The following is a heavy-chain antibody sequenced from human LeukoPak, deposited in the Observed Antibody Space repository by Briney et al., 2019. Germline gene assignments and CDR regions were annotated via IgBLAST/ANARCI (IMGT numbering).Heavy chain of an antibody. Sequence: GASVKVSCKASGYTFTSYAMHWVRQAPRQRLEWMGWINAGNGNTKYSQKFQGRVTITRDTSASTAYMELSSLRSEDTAVYYCARPMNCGGDCYYFDYWGQGTLVTVSS. V-gene: IGHV1-3*01. D-gene: IGHD2-21*02. J-gene: IGHJ4*02. CDR2: INAGNGNT. CDR1: GYTFTSYA. CDR3: ARPMNCGGDCYYFDY.